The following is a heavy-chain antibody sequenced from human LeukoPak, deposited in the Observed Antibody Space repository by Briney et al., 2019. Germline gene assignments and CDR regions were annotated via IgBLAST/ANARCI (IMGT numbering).Heavy chain of an antibody. D-gene: IGHD3-3*01. CDR3: TTFGGESRITIFGVVNHFDY. J-gene: IGHJ4*02. CDR2: IKSKIDGGTT. CDR1: GFTFSNAW. Sequence: PGGSLRLPCAASGFTFSNAWMSWVRQAPGKGLEWVGRIKSKIDGGTTDYAAPVKGRFTISRDDSKNTLYLQMNSLKTEDTAVYYCTTFGGESRITIFGVVNHFDYWGQGTLVTVSS. V-gene: IGHV3-15*01.